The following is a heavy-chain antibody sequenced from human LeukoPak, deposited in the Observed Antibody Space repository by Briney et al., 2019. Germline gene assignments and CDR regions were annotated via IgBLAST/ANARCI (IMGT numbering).Heavy chain of an antibody. J-gene: IGHJ4*02. Sequence: GRSLRLSCAASGFTFSSYGMHWVRQAPGKGLEWVAFIRYDGSNKYYADSVKGRFTISRDNAKNSLYLQMNSLRAEDTAVYYCARQGNLYYYDSSGYYPFDYWGQGTLVTVSS. V-gene: IGHV3-33*01. CDR3: ARQGNLYYYDSSGYYPFDY. CDR1: GFTFSSYG. D-gene: IGHD3-22*01. CDR2: IRYDGSNK.